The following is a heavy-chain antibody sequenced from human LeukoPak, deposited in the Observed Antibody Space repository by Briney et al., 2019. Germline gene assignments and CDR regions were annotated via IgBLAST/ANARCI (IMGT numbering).Heavy chain of an antibody. CDR3: AREGLPYSADY. D-gene: IGHD1-26*01. CDR1: GFTFSSDL. V-gene: IGHV3-7*01. Sequence: GGALRLSCAAPGFTFSSDLMRGGRQTPAKGGWWVSNIKGDGSEINYLDSVKGGFSISRDNVRNSLSLQMTSLTADDTGVYYCAREGLPYSADYWGQGALVTVSS. J-gene: IGHJ4*02. CDR2: IKGDGSEI.